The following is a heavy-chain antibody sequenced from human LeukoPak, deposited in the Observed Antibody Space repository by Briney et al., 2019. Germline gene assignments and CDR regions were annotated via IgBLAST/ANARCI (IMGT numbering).Heavy chain of an antibody. J-gene: IGHJ4*02. D-gene: IGHD5-24*01. Sequence: GGSLRLSCAAAGFTLDDYAMHWVRHAPGKGREWVSLISEDGGSTYYADSVKGRFTISRDNSKNSLYLQMNSLRTEDTALYYCAKDIGWLHIIHWGQGTLVTVSS. V-gene: IGHV3-43*02. CDR3: AKDIGWLHIIH. CDR2: ISEDGGST. CDR1: GFTLDDYA.